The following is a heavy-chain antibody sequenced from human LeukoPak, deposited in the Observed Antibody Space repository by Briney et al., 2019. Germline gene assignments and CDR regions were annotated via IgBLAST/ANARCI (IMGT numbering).Heavy chain of an antibody. CDR3: TRELVSSGTGYFDL. CDR1: GFTFGTFG. CDR2: ITGSSTWT. Sequence: GGSLRLSCEASGFTFGTFGMAWVRQSPGKGLQWVSGITGSSTWTYYAASVKGRFTVSRDNSQNTLHLQMNSLRADDTAVYYCTRELVSSGTGYFDLWGRGTLVTVSS. D-gene: IGHD3-10*01. J-gene: IGHJ2*01. V-gene: IGHV3-23*01.